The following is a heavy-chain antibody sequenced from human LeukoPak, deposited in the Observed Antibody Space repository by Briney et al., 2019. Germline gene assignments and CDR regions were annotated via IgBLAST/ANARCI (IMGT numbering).Heavy chain of an antibody. CDR2: IKQDGSEK. CDR1: GFTFSSYW. D-gene: IGHD3-3*01. J-gene: IGHJ6*03. CDR3: VREAYDDFWSGSWRYYYYMDV. Sequence: PGGSLRLSCAASGFTFSSYWMSWVRQAPGKGLEWVANIKQDGSEKYYVDSVKGRFTISRDNAKNSLYRQMSSLRAEDTAVYYCVREAYDDFWSGSWRYYYYMDVWGKGITVTVSS. V-gene: IGHV3-7*01.